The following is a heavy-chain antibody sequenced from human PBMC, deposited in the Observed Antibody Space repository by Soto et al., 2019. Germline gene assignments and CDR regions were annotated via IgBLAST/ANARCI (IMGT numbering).Heavy chain of an antibody. Sequence: GGSLRLSCAAPGFTFSDYYMSWIRQAPGKGLEWVSYISSSGSTIYYADSVKGRFTISRDNAKNSLYLQMNSLRAGDTAVYYCARDGGLWSGYLDYYYYYMDVWGKGTTVTVSS. CDR2: ISSSGSTI. J-gene: IGHJ6*03. CDR1: GFTFSDYY. CDR3: ARDGGLWSGYLDYYYYYMDV. V-gene: IGHV3-11*01. D-gene: IGHD3-3*01.